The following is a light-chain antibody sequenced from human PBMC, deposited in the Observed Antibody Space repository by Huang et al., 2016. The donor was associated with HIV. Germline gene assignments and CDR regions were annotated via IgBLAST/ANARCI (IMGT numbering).Light chain of an antibody. CDR2: GAS. CDR1: RSVSTN. CDR3: QQYNNWPWT. V-gene: IGKV3D-15*01. J-gene: IGKJ1*01. Sequence: EIVMTQSPATLFLSPGERATLSCRASRSVSTNLAWYQQKPGQAPRLLIYGASIRATNIPARFSGSGSGTDFTLTFSSLQPEDFALYYCQQYNNWPWTFGHGTKVEI.